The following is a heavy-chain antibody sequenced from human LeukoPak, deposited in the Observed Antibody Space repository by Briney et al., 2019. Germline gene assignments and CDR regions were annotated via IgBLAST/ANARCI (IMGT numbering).Heavy chain of an antibody. CDR2: ISSSSSTI. J-gene: IGHJ2*01. CDR1: GFTFSSYS. Sequence: PGGSLRLSCAASGFTFSSYSMNWVRKAPGKGLEWVSYISSSSSTIYYADSVKGRFTISRDNAKNSLYLQMNSLRAEDTAVYYCARDPLSLGIGTSWYFDLWGRGTLVTVSS. D-gene: IGHD7-27*01. V-gene: IGHV3-48*01. CDR3: ARDPLSLGIGTSWYFDL.